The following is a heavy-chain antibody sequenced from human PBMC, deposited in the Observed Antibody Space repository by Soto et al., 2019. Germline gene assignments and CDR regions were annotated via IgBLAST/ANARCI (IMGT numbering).Heavy chain of an antibody. CDR3: AALGYCSGGSCHWAFDI. CDR1: GYSFTSYW. J-gene: IGHJ3*02. D-gene: IGHD2-15*01. CDR2: IYPGDSDT. V-gene: IGHV5-51*01. Sequence: SLKISCKGSGYSFTSYWIGWVRQMPGKGLEWMGIIYPGDSDTRYSPSFQGQVTISADKSISTAYLQWSSLRASDTAMYYCAALGYCSGGSCHWAFDIWGQGTMVTVSS.